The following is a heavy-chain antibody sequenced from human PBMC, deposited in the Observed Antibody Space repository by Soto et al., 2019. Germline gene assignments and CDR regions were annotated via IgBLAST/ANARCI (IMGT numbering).Heavy chain of an antibody. J-gene: IGHJ3*01. Sequence: QLQLQESGPGLVKPSETLSLTCSVSGGSISTDSYNWDWIRQSPGKGLEWIGTIYYDGTPSYNPSLKSQVTISVDTSRNHFSLTVKSVTAADTAMYYCARFFGNAFDVWGQGTMVKVSS. CDR1: GGSISTDSYN. D-gene: IGHD3-3*01. V-gene: IGHV4-39*02. CDR3: ARFFGNAFDV. CDR2: IYYDGTP.